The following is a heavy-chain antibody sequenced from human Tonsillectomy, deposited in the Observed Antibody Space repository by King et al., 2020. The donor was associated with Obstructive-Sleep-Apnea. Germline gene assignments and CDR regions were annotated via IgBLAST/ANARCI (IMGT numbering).Heavy chain of an antibody. CDR1: GFTFSSYS. CDR3: VRVHSYFGSGRILGYVY. V-gene: IGHV3-21*01. D-gene: IGHD3-10*01. CDR2: ISCSSSYI. Sequence: VQLVQSGGGLVKPGGSLRLSCAASGFTFSSYSINWVRQAPGKGLSCVSSISCSSSYIYYVASLKGRFTISSDNAKNVLYLQINSLRTQDTALDYCVRVHSYFGSGRILGYVYWGQGTLVTVSS. J-gene: IGHJ4*02.